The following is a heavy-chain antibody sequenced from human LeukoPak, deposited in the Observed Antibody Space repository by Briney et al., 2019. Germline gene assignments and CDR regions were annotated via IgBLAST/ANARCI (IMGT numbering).Heavy chain of an antibody. CDR3: AKSSAPFGY. J-gene: IGHJ4*02. D-gene: IGHD3-3*01. CDR2: INGNGAAT. Sequence: GGSLRLSCVASGFTFNNYAMHWVRQAPGKGLEWVSTINGNGAATYYADSFKGRFTISRDNSKNTLYLQMNSLRAEDTAVYYCAKSSAPFGYWGQGTLVTVSS. CDR1: GFTFNNYA. V-gene: IGHV3-23*01.